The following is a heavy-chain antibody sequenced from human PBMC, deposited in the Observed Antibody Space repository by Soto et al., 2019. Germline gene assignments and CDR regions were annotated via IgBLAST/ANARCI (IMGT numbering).Heavy chain of an antibody. V-gene: IGHV4-59*08. CDR2: IYYSGST. CDR3: ARVGASCYLRCLDV. Sequence: SETLSLTCTVSGGSISSYYWSWIRQPPGKGLEWIGYIYYSGSTDYNPSLKSRVTISVDTSKNQFSLKLSSVTAADTAVYYCARVGASCYLRCLDVWGQGTTVTVSS. J-gene: IGHJ6*02. D-gene: IGHD2-2*01. CDR1: GGSISSYY.